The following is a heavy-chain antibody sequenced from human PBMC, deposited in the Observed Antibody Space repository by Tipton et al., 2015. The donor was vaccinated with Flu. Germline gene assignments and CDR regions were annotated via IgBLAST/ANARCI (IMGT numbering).Heavy chain of an antibody. Sequence: QLVQSGAEVKEPGEAPKISCKASGYNFTSYWIGWVRQVPGKGLEWMGIIYPGDSDTRYSPSFQGRVTISADKSTNTAYLQWSSLKASDTALYYCARRYCSGGGCYWGWFDPWGQGTLVTVSS. D-gene: IGHD2-15*01. J-gene: IGHJ5*02. V-gene: IGHV5-51*01. CDR1: GYNFTSYW. CDR3: ARRYCSGGGCYWGWFDP. CDR2: IYPGDSDT.